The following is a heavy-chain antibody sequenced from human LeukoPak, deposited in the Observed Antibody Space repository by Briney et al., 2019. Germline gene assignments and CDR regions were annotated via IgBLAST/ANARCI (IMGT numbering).Heavy chain of an antibody. Sequence: GGSLRLSCAASGFTFSSYWMSWVRQAPGKGLEWVANIKQDGSEKYYVDSVKGRFTISRGNAKNSLYLQMNSLRAEDTAVYYCARDKRRDYFDYWGQGTLVTASS. CDR1: GFTFSSYW. D-gene: IGHD5-24*01. J-gene: IGHJ4*02. CDR3: ARDKRRDYFDY. CDR2: IKQDGSEK. V-gene: IGHV3-7*01.